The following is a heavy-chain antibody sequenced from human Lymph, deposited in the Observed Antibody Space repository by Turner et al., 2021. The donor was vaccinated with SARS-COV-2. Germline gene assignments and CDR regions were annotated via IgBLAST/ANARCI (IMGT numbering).Heavy chain of an antibody. CDR1: GGTFSSYA. CDR3: ARVVGGFGELGYYYYYGMDV. Sequence: QVQLVQSGAEVKKPGSSVKVSCKASGGTFSSYAISWVRQAPGQGLDWMGGIIPILRIATYAQKFQGRVTITADKSTSTAYMELSSLRSEDTAVFYCARVVGGFGELGYYYYYGMDVWGQGTTVTVSS. J-gene: IGHJ6*02. D-gene: IGHD3-10*01. V-gene: IGHV1-69*10. CDR2: IIPILRIA.